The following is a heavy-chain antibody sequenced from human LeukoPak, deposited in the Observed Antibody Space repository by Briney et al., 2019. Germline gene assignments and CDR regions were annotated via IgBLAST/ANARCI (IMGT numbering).Heavy chain of an antibody. V-gene: IGHV4-31*03. Sequence: SQTLSLTCTVSGGSISSGGYYWSWIRRHPGKGLEWIGYIYYSGSTYYNPSLKSRVTISVDTSKNQFSLKLSSVTAADTAVYYCARSGPPYDSSFDYWGQGTLVTVSS. J-gene: IGHJ4*02. D-gene: IGHD3-22*01. CDR1: GGSISSGGYY. CDR2: IYYSGST. CDR3: ARSGPPYDSSFDY.